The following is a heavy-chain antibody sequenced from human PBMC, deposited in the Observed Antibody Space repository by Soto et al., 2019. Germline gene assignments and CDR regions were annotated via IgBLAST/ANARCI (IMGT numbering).Heavy chain of an antibody. Sequence: GGSLRLSCAASGFTFSSYWMHWVRQAPGKGLVWVSRINSDGSSTSYADSVKGRFTISRDNAKNTLYLQMNSLRAEDTAVYYCCSTVTTDYYYYGMDVWGQGTTVTVSS. D-gene: IGHD4-17*01. CDR2: INSDGSST. J-gene: IGHJ6*02. V-gene: IGHV3-74*01. CDR3: CSTVTTDYYYYGMDV. CDR1: GFTFSSYW.